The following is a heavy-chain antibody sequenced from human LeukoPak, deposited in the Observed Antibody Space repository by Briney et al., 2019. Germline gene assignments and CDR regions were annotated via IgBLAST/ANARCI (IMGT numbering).Heavy chain of an antibody. V-gene: IGHV1-18*01. Sequence: ASVNVSYTASRYTFTSYGISWVRQAPGQRREWMGWISGYNGNTNYAQKLQGRVTMTTDASASTAYMELRSLRSDDTAVYYCARNYDFWSGSLPFDYWGQGTLVTVSS. CDR2: ISGYNGNT. CDR1: RYTFTSYG. J-gene: IGHJ4*02. D-gene: IGHD3-3*01. CDR3: ARNYDFWSGSLPFDY.